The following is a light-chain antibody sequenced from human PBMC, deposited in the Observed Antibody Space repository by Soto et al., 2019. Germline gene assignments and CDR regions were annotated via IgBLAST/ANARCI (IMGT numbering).Light chain of an antibody. V-gene: IGKV1-5*03. CDR2: KAS. CDR3: QQYSGYSRT. CDR1: QSISSW. Sequence: DIQMTQSPSTLSASVGDRVTITCRASQSISSWLAWYQQKPGKAPKLLIYKASSLESGVPSRFSGSGSGTEFTLTICSLQPDDVATYYCQQYSGYSRTFGQGTKV. J-gene: IGKJ1*01.